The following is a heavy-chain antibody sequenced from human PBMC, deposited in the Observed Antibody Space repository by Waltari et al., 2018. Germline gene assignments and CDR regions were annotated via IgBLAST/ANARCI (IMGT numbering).Heavy chain of an antibody. CDR1: GDSVSSSSAA. D-gene: IGHD1-26*01. Sequence: QVQLQQSGPGLVKPSQTLSLTCVISGDSVSSSSAAWNWIRQSPSRGLEWLGRTYFRSKWYNDYAISVKSRLTINADTSKNQFSLQLNSVTPEDTALYYCARSLIKLLYSGRREYLFDYWGQGTLVTVSS. J-gene: IGHJ4*02. V-gene: IGHV6-1*01. CDR3: ARSLIKLLYSGRREYLFDY. CDR2: TYFRSKWYN.